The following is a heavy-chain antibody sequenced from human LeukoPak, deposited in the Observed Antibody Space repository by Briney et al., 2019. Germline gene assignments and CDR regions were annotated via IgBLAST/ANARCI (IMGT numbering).Heavy chain of an antibody. D-gene: IGHD3-10*02. CDR1: GFTFSNYA. J-gene: IGHJ4*02. Sequence: GGSLRLSCAASGFTFSNYATSWVRQAPGKGLEWVSGISAYGDSKYYADSVNGRFTISRDNSKNTLYLRMNSLRAEDTAVYYCAKARTDMFSLSWFDYWGQGTLVTVSS. CDR2: ISAYGDSK. V-gene: IGHV3-23*01. CDR3: AKARTDMFSLSWFDY.